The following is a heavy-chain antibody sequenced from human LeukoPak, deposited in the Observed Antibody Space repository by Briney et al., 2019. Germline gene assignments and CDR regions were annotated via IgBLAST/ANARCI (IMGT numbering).Heavy chain of an antibody. CDR3: AKVLSGATYYFDY. CDR1: GFTFSSYA. CDR2: ISYDGSNK. Sequence: GGSLRLSCAASGFTFSSYAMHWVRQAPGKGLEWVAVISYDGSNKYYADSVKGRFTISRDNSKNTLYLQMNSLRAEDTAVYYCAKVLSGATYYFDYWGQGTLVTVSS. D-gene: IGHD1-26*01. J-gene: IGHJ4*02. V-gene: IGHV3-30-3*01.